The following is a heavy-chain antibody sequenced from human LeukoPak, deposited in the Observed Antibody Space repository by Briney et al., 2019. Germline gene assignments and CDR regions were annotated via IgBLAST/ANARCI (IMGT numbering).Heavy chain of an antibody. CDR1: GFTFSNAW. J-gene: IGHJ3*02. CDR3: TTRTTVVTDAFDI. D-gene: IGHD4-23*01. V-gene: IGHV3-15*01. Sequence: GGSLRLSCAASGFTFSNAWMSWVRQAPGKGLEWVGRIKSKTDGGTTDYAAPVKGRFTISRDDPKNTLYLQMNSLKTEDTAVYYCTTRTTVVTDAFDIWGQGTMVTVSS. CDR2: IKSKTDGGTT.